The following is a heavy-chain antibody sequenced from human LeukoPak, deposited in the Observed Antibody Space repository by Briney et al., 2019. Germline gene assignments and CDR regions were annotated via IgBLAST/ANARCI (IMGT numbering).Heavy chain of an antibody. CDR2: IIPIFGTA. CDR3: ARGYDFWSGLDY. D-gene: IGHD3-3*01. Sequence: SVKVSCKASGGTFSSYAISWVRQAPGQGLEWMGGIIPIFGTASYAQKFQGRVTITADESTSTAYMELSSLRSEDTAVYYCARGYDFWSGLDYWGQGTLVTVSS. J-gene: IGHJ4*02. V-gene: IGHV1-69*13. CDR1: GGTFSSYA.